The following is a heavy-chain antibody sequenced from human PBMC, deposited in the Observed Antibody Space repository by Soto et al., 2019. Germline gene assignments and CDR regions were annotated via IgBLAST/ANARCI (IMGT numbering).Heavy chain of an antibody. V-gene: IGHV1-69*13. J-gene: IGHJ6*02. D-gene: IGHD6-6*01. CDR1: GGTFSNSG. CDR2: IIPIFDTT. CDR3: ARVILAARQNYYYGMDV. Sequence: GASVKVSCKASGGTFSNSGISWVRPAPGQGLEWMVGIIPIFDTTNYAQKLQGRITIIADESTNTVYMELSSLRSEDTAVYYCARVILAARQNYYYGMDVWGQGTTVTVSS.